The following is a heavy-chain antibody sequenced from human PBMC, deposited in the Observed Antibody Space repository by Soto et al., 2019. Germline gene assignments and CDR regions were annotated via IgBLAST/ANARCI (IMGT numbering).Heavy chain of an antibody. CDR1: GGSISSGGYY. J-gene: IGHJ6*02. CDR3: ARGAVTNLYYYYYGMDV. D-gene: IGHD4-4*01. V-gene: IGHV4-31*03. CDR2: FYNSGSV. Sequence: PSETLSLTCTVSGGSISSGGYYRSWIRQHPGKGLEWVGYFYNSGSVFYNPSLKSRVTISVDTSKNQFSLKLISVTAADTAVYYCARGAVTNLYYYYYGMDVWGQGTTVTVSS.